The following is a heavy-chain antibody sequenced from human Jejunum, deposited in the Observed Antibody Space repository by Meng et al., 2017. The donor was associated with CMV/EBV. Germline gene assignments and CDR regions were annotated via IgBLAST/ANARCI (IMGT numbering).Heavy chain of an antibody. CDR3: AKPYSDKSNFDY. CDR1: SGSLTSYY. CDR2: INTSGST. D-gene: IGHD3-22*01. V-gene: IGHV4-4*07. J-gene: IGHJ4*02. Sequence: QGPLQEPGPGLGKLSGTPSLSWPCSSGSLTSYYWHWIRQPLGKRLELIGRINTSGSTNYNPSLKSRVTMSLDTSKNQFSLKLSSVTAADTAMYYCAKPYSDKSNFDYWGQGTLVTVSS.